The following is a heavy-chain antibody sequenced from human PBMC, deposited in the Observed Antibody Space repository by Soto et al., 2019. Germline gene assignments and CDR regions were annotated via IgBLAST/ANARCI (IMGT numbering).Heavy chain of an antibody. CDR1: GGSITNYC. J-gene: IGHJ6*02. CDR2: INYDGYS. V-gene: IGHV4-59*08. CDR3: ARHGFGPLHGLVDV. Sequence: QVQLQESGPGLVKPSETLSLTCTVSGGSITNYCCSWFRQPPGKGLEWIGYINYDGYSAYNLSLKRRVTLSMDASKTQFSLMLESVTATDTAVYYCARHGFGPLHGLVDVWGPGTTVIVSS. D-gene: IGHD3-10*01.